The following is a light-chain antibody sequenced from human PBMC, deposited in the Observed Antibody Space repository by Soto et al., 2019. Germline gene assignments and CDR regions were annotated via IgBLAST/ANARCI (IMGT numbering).Light chain of an antibody. J-gene: IGLJ3*02. CDR3: QSYDSSLSVWV. CDR1: SSNTGAGYD. CDR2: ANS. V-gene: IGLV1-40*01. Sequence: QSVLTQPPSVSGAPGQRVTISCTGSSSNTGAGYDVHWYQQFPGTVPKLLIYANSNRPSGVPDRFSGSKSGTSASLAITGLQAEDEADYYCQSYDSSLSVWVFGGGTQQTVL.